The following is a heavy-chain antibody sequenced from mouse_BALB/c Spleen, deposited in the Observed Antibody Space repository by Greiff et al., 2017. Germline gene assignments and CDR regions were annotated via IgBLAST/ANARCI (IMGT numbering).Heavy chain of an antibody. CDR3: ASRGDYERGLAMDY. D-gene: IGHD2-4*01. V-gene: IGHV1S137*01. CDR1: GYTFTDYA. J-gene: IGHJ4*01. CDR2: ISTYYGDA. Sequence: QVQLQQSGAELVRPGVSVKISCKGSGYTFTDYAMHWVKQSHAKSLEWIGVISTYYGDASYNQKFKGKATMTVDKSSSTAYMELARLTSEDSAIYYCASRGDYERGLAMDYWGQGTSVTVSS.